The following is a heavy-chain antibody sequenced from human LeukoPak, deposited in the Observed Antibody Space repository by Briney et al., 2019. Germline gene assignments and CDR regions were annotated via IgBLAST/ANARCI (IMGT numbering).Heavy chain of an antibody. CDR3: ARYFAETAEYYFDY. D-gene: IGHD3-9*01. Sequence: GASVKVSCKASGGTFSSYAISWLRQAPGQGLEWMGGIIPIFGKANYAKKFQGRVTITADISTRTSYMELSSVRSEDTAVYYCARYFAETAEYYFDYWGQGTLVTVSS. CDR1: GGTFSSYA. V-gene: IGHV1-69*06. CDR2: IIPIFGKA. J-gene: IGHJ4*02.